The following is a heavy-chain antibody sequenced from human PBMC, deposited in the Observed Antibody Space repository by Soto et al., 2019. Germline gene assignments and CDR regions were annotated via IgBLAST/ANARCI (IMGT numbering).Heavy chain of an antibody. CDR2: IRHSGSA. D-gene: IGHD5-12*01. J-gene: IGHJ4*02. CDR3: ARAGQRWLQLRPFDY. CDR1: GGSISSSGYS. V-gene: IGHV4-30-2*01. Sequence: SETLSLTCRVSGGSISSSGYSWGWIRQPPGKGLEWIGSIRHSGSAYSNPSLKSRVTISVERPKNQLSLSLSSVTAADTAVYYCARAGQRWLQLRPFDYWVQGTLVTVSS.